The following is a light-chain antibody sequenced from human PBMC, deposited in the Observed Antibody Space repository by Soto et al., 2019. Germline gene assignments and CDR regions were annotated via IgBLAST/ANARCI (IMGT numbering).Light chain of an antibody. V-gene: IGLV1-51*01. Sequence: QSVLTQPPAVSAAPGQKGTISCSGSSSNIGNNYVSWYQQLPGTAPKLLIYDNNKRPSGIPDRFSGSKSGTSATLGITGLQTRDEADYYCGTWDSSLSAYVFGTGTKVTVL. J-gene: IGLJ1*01. CDR3: GTWDSSLSAYV. CDR1: SSNIGNNY. CDR2: DNN.